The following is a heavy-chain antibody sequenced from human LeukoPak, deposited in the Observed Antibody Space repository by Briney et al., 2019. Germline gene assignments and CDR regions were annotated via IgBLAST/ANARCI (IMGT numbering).Heavy chain of an antibody. CDR1: GFTFSGYA. D-gene: IGHD4-17*01. J-gene: IGHJ5*02. Sequence: GGSLRLSCAASGFTFSGYAMSWVRQAPGKGLEWVSALDIGGSSTYYADSVKGRFTISRDNTRNTLYLQMHSLRVEDMAVYYCATAGGETSRMGFDPWGQGSLVTVSS. CDR2: LDIGGSST. V-gene: IGHV3-23*05. CDR3: ATAGGETSRMGFDP.